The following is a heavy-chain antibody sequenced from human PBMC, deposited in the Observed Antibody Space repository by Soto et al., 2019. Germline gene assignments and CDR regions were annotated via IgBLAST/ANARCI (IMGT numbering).Heavy chain of an antibody. CDR2: IIPIFGTA. D-gene: IGHD5-18*01. Sequence: QVQLVQSGAEVKKPGSSVKVSCKASGGTFSSYAISWVRQAPGQGLEWMGGIIPIFGTANYAQKFQGRVTIXXDXSXXRAYREVSSLRSEDTAVYYCAILDTAMAIPARFDYWGQGALVTVSS. CDR1: GGTFSSYA. CDR3: AILDTAMAIPARFDY. J-gene: IGHJ4*02. V-gene: IGHV1-69*12.